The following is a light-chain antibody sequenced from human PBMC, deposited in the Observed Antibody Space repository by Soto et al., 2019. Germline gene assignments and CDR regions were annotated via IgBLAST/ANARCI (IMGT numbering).Light chain of an antibody. CDR1: QSVSSNF. J-gene: IGKJ1*01. CDR2: DTS. CDR3: QKYGNSPRT. V-gene: IGKV3-20*01. Sequence: EIVLTQSPGTLSLSPGERATLSCRASQSVSSNFLAWYQQKPGQSPRLLIYDTSSRATGIPDRIRGSGSGTDFTLTISRLEPEDFAVYYCQKYGNSPRTFGQGTKVEIK.